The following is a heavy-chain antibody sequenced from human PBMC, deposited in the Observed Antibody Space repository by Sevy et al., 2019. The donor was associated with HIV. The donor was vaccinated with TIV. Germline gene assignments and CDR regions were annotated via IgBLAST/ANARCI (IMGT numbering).Heavy chain of an antibody. Sequence: GGSLRLSCAASGFTFSNYNMNWVRQAPGKGLEWVSSISSSSRYIYYADSMKGRFTISRDNAKNSRYLQMNSLRAEDTAVYYCAGVVAYCSGGSCFPGYYYGMDVWGQGTTVTVSS. J-gene: IGHJ6*02. CDR2: ISSSSRYI. CDR3: AGVVAYCSGGSCFPGYYYGMDV. D-gene: IGHD2-15*01. V-gene: IGHV3-21*01. CDR1: GFTFSNYN.